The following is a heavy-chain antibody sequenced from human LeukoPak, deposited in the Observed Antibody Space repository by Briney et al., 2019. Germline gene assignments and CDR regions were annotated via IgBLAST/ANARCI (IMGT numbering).Heavy chain of an antibody. CDR1: GFTFSSYW. D-gene: IGHD5-18*01. CDR3: ARDWDTAMIYYFDY. CDR2: IKQDGSEK. Sequence: GGSLRLSCAASGFTFSSYWMSWVRQAPGKGLEWLPNIKQDGSEKYYVDSVKGRFTISRDNAKNSLYLQMNSLRAEDTAVYYCARDWDTAMIYYFDYWGQGTLVTVSS. J-gene: IGHJ4*02. V-gene: IGHV3-7*01.